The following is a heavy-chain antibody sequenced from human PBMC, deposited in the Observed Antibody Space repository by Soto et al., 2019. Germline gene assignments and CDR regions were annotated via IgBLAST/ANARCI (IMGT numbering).Heavy chain of an antibody. CDR1: GYTFTSYG. V-gene: IGHV1-18*01. CDR2: ISAYNGNT. J-gene: IGHJ4*02. CDR3: ARDLRRTYYDSSGPFDY. D-gene: IGHD3-22*01. Sequence: ASVKVSCKASGYTFTSYGISWVRQAPGQGLEWMGWISAYNGNTNYAQKLQGRVTMTTDTSTSTAYMELRSLRSDDTAAYYCARDLRRTYYDSSGPFDYWGQGTLVTVSS.